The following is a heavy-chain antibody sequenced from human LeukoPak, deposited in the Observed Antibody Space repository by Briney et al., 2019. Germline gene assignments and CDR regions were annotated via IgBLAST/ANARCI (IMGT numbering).Heavy chain of an antibody. V-gene: IGHV6-1*01. Sequence: SQTLSLTCVISGDSVSSNSAAWNWIRQSPSRGLEWLGRTYYRSKWYNDYAVSVKSRITINPDTSKNQFSLRLNSVTPEDTAVYYCARAQLVWFGELVWFDPWGQGTLVTVSS. D-gene: IGHD3-10*01. CDR3: ARAQLVWFGELVWFDP. CDR1: GDSVSSNSAA. J-gene: IGHJ5*02. CDR2: TYYRSKWYN.